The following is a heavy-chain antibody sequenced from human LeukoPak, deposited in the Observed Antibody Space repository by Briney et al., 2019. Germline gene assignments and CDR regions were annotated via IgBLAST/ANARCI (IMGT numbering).Heavy chain of an antibody. CDR1: GDSISSCNYY. J-gene: IGHJ6*03. CDR3: ARVIVVAGPIDV. CDR2: FYYSGST. V-gene: IGHV4-39*07. D-gene: IGHD6-19*01. Sequence: SETLSLTCTVSGDSISSCNYYWGWMRQPPGKGREGIGSFYYSGSTYYNPSLKSRVTISVDTSKNQFSLKLSSVTAADTAVYHCARVIVVAGPIDVWGKGTSVTVTS.